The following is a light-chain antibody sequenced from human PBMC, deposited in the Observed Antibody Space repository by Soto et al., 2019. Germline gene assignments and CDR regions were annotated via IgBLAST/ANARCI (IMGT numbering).Light chain of an antibody. Sequence: QSALNQPPSVSGSPGQSVTISCTGTSSDVGSYNRVSWYQQHPRTAPQLMIYEVSNRPSGVPDRFSGSKSGNTASLTISGLQAEDEADYYCNSYTSTNTYVFGTGTKLTVL. CDR3: NSYTSTNTYV. J-gene: IGLJ1*01. CDR2: EVS. V-gene: IGLV2-18*02. CDR1: SSDVGSYNR.